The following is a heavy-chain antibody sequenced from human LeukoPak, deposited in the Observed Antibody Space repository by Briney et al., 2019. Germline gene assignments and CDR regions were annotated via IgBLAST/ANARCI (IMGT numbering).Heavy chain of an antibody. CDR1: GGSFSGYY. CDR3: ARGRHYYGSGSPRNWFDP. V-gene: IGHV4-34*01. J-gene: IGHJ5*02. CDR2: INHSGST. D-gene: IGHD3-10*01. Sequence: PSETLSLTCAVYGGSFSGYYWSWIRQPPGKGLEWIGEINHSGSTNYNPSLKSRVTISVDTSKNQFSLKLSSVTAADTAVYYCARGRHYYGSGSPRNWFDPWGQGTLVTVSS.